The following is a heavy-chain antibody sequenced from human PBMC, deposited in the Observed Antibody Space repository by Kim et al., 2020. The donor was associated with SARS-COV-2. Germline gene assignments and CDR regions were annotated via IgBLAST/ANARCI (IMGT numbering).Heavy chain of an antibody. D-gene: IGHD6-13*01. V-gene: IGHV3-23*01. CDR3: ARDFAPPGNRWFDS. CDR2: ILAGGYT. J-gene: IGHJ5*01. Sequence: GGSLRLSCEVSGFSLSDFAMSWVRQAPGKGLEWVSGILAGGYTVYIDSVKGRFTVSKDNSKNMVWLQMNNLRVEDAAIYYCARDFAPPGNRWFDSWGQGTLVTVSS. CDR1: GFSLSDFA.